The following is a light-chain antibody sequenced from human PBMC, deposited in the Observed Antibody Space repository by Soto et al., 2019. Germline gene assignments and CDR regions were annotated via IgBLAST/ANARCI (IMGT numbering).Light chain of an antibody. V-gene: IGKV1-39*01. Sequence: DIKMTQSPSSLSASAGDRVTMPCRASRSISRYLGWYQQKPGKAPNLLIYAASSLQSGVPSRFSGSGAGTDFTLTISSLQPDDIATYYCQKYNSDPLTFGGGTKVDIK. CDR1: RSISRY. CDR2: AAS. CDR3: QKYNSDPLT. J-gene: IGKJ4*01.